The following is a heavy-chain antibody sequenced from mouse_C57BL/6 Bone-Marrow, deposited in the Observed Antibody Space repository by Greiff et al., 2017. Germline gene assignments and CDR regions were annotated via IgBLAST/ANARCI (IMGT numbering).Heavy chain of an antibody. CDR3: ARSSQEALFDY. CDR1: GYTFTSYW. J-gene: IGHJ2*01. V-gene: IGHV1-69*01. Sequence: VQLKQPGAELVMPGASVKLSCKASGYTFTSYWMHWVKQRPGQGLEWIGEIDPSDSYTNYNQKFKGKSTLTVDKSSSTAYMQLSSLTSEDSAVYYCARSSQEALFDYWGQGTTLTVSS. D-gene: IGHD3-2*02. CDR2: IDPSDSYT.